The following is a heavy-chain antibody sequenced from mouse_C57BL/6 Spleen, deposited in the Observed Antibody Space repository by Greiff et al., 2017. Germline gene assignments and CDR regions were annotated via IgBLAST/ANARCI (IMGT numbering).Heavy chain of an antibody. CDR1: GFTFSSYA. V-gene: IGHV5-4*03. CDR3: ARRPLNRYFDV. J-gene: IGHJ1*03. CDR2: ISDGGSYT. Sequence: EVNVVESGGGLVKPGGSLKLSCAASGFTFSSYAMSWVRQTPEKRLEWVATISDGGSYTYYPDNVKGRFTISRDNAKNNLYLQRSHLKSEDTAMYYCARRPLNRYFDVWGTGTTVTVSS.